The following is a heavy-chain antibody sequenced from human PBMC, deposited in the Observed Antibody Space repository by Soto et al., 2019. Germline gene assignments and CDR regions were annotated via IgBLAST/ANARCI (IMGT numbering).Heavy chain of an antibody. J-gene: IGHJ4*02. CDR2: ISAYNGNT. Sequence: QVQLVQSGAEVKKPGATVKVSCKASGYTFTSYGISWVRQAPGQGLEWMGWISAYNGNTNYAQKLQGRVTMTTDTSTSTAYMELRSLRSDDTAVYYCARSDVGVVVTATPDYWGQGTLVTVSS. CDR3: ARSDVGVVVTATPDY. D-gene: IGHD2-21*02. CDR1: GYTFTSYG. V-gene: IGHV1-18*01.